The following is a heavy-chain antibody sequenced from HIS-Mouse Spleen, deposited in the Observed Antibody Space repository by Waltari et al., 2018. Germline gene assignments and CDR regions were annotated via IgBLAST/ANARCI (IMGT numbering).Heavy chain of an antibody. D-gene: IGHD1-26*01. CDR1: GFPLSCSS. CDR3: ARDPFRGGNDY. CDR2: ISSSSSYI. J-gene: IGHJ4*02. Sequence: EVQLVEAGGGLVKPGGSLRPSCTTAGFPLSCSSMTVVRQAPGKGLEWVSSISSSSSYIYYADSVKGRFTISRDNSKNSLYLQMNSLRAEDTAVYYCARDPFRGGNDYWGQGTLVTVSS. V-gene: IGHV3-21*01.